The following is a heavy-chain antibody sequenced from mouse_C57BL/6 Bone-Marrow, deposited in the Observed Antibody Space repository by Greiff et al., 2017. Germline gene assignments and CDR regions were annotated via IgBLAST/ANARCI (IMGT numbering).Heavy chain of an antibody. CDR1: GFSLTSYG. Sequence: QVQLKESGPGLVAPSQSLSITCTVSGFSLTSYGVDWVRQSPGKGLEWLGVIWGVGSTNYTSALKSKLSISKDNSKSQVFLKMNSLQTDDTAMYYCATSNYYGSSLLAYWGQGTLVTVSA. V-gene: IGHV2-6*01. J-gene: IGHJ3*01. D-gene: IGHD1-1*01. CDR3: ATSNYYGSSLLAY. CDR2: IWGVGST.